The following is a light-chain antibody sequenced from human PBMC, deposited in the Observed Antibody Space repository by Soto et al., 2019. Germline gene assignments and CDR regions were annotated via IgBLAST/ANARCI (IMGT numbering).Light chain of an antibody. CDR2: GNS. V-gene: IGLV1-40*01. CDR1: SSNIGAGYD. Sequence: QSVLTQPPSVSGAPGQRVTTSCTGSSSNIGAGYDVHWYRQLPGTAPKLLIYGNSNRPSGVPDRFSGSKSGTSASLAITGLQAEDEADYYCQSYDSSLSGWVFGGGTKVTVL. CDR3: QSYDSSLSGWV. J-gene: IGLJ3*02.